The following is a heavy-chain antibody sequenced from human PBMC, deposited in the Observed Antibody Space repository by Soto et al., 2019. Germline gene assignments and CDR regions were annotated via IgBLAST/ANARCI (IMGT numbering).Heavy chain of an antibody. D-gene: IGHD5-12*01. CDR1: GDSFNDYY. Sequence: VQLVQSGAEVKKPGASVKVSCKTSGDSFNDYYIHWVRQAPGQGLEWMGWINPNGGVTKYAQKFQARVTVPRDTSIRTVYMELSSLRSDDTAVYYCARESGGATATLDYYYFYMDVWGKGTTVTVSS. J-gene: IGHJ6*03. CDR3: ARESGGATATLDYYYFYMDV. V-gene: IGHV1-2*02. CDR2: INPNGGVT.